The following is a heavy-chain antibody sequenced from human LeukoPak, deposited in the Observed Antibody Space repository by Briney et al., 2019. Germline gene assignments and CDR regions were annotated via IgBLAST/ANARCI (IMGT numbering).Heavy chain of an antibody. CDR3: ARALGCQLLSWWFDP. V-gene: IGHV1-18*01. D-gene: IGHD2-2*01. CDR2: ISPYNDNT. J-gene: IGHJ5*02. Sequence: AASVKVSCKASGYTFTSSVISWVRQAPGQGLEWMGWISPYNDNTNYAQKLQGRVTMTTDTSTSTAYMELRSLRSDDTAVYYCARALGCQLLSWWFDPWGQGTLVTVSS. CDR1: GYTFTSSV.